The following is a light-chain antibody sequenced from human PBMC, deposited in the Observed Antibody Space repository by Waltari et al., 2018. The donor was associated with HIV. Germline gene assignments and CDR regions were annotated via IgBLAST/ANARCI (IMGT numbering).Light chain of an antibody. Sequence: QSALTQPPSASGSPGQSVTISCTGVSSATGPYKSVSWSQQHPGKVPNLLILYASRRPAGVPDRFSGAKSDDTASLTVSGLQPDDEADYYCNSYTGSRKMFGGGTKLTVL. J-gene: IGLJ3*02. V-gene: IGLV2-8*01. CDR1: SSATGPYKS. CDR2: YAS. CDR3: NSYTGSRKM.